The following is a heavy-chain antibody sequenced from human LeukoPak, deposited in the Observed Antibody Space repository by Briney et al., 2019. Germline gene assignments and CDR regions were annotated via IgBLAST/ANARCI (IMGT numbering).Heavy chain of an antibody. D-gene: IGHD3-10*01. CDR3: ARVGTHGSGSYYPFDY. Sequence: TSETLSLTCTVSGGSISSYYWSWIRQPPGKGLEWIGYIYYSGSTNYNPSLKSRVTISVDTSKNQFSLKLSSVTAADTAVYYCARVGTHGSGSYYPFDYWGQGTLVTVSS. J-gene: IGHJ4*02. V-gene: IGHV4-59*01. CDR2: IYYSGST. CDR1: GGSISSYY.